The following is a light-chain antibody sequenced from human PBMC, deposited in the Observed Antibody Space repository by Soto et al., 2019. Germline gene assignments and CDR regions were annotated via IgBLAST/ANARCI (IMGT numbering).Light chain of an antibody. CDR1: RSVSIS. J-gene: IGKJ4*01. Sequence: EIVLTQSPATLSLSPGERATLSCRASRSVSISLAWYQQKPGQAPRLLIYAASNRATGIPTRFSGSGSGTAFTLTISSLEPEDFGVYYCQQRSDWPPSLTFGGGTKV. CDR3: QQRSDWPPSLT. CDR2: AAS. V-gene: IGKV3-11*01.